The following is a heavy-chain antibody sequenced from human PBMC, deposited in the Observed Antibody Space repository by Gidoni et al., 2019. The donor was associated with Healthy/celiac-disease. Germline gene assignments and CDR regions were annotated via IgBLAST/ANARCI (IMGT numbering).Heavy chain of an antibody. CDR3: AKDLTVTTAYYYMDV. J-gene: IGHJ6*03. CDR2: ISGSGGST. V-gene: IGHV3-23*01. D-gene: IGHD4-17*01. CDR1: GFTFGSYA. Sequence: VPLLQSGGGFVQPGGSLSLSCAASGFTFGSYAMSWVRQAPGKGLEWVSAISGSGGSTYYADSVKGRFTISRDNSKNTLYLQMNSLRAEDTAVYYCAKDLTVTTAYYYMDVWGKGTTVTVSS.